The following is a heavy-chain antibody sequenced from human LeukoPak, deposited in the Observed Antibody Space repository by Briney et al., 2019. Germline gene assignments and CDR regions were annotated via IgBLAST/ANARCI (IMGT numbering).Heavy chain of an antibody. V-gene: IGHV1-8*02. CDR2: MNPNSGNT. CDR1: GYTFTNYD. D-gene: IGHD1-26*01. CDR3: VRGNSGSYYLY. J-gene: IGHJ4*02. Sequence: GASVKVSCKASGYTFTNYDINWVRQATGQGLEWMGWMNPNSGNTGFVQKFQGRVILTRDTSINTAYMELSSLSSDDTAVYYCVRGNSGSYYLYWGQGTLVTVSS.